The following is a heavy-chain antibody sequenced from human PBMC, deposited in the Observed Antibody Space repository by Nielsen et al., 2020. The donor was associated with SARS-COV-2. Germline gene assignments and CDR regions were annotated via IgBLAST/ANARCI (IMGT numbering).Heavy chain of an antibody. CDR1: GGSVSSGSFY. CDR2: IYYSGST. V-gene: IGHV4-61*01. CDR3: ASFPNDYYYYGMDV. Sequence: SETLSLTCTVSGGSVSSGSFYWSWIRQPPGKGLEWIGYIYYSGSTNYNPSLKSRVTISVDTSKNQFSLKLSSVTAADTAVYYCASFPNDYYYYGMDVWGQGTTVTVSS. J-gene: IGHJ6*02.